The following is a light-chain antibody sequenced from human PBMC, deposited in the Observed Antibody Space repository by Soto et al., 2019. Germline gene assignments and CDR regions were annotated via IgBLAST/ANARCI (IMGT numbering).Light chain of an antibody. CDR3: MQATRWPQA. J-gene: IGKJ1*01. CDR1: ESLEYRDGQTY. V-gene: IGKV2-30*01. CDR2: QVS. Sequence: DVVVTQSPLYLPVTLGQPASISCRSSESLEYRDGQTYLNWFQQRPGQSPRRLFCQVSNRDSGVPDEFSGSGAGTGFPLKLSRVEAADAGVYYGMQATRWPQAFGQGTK.